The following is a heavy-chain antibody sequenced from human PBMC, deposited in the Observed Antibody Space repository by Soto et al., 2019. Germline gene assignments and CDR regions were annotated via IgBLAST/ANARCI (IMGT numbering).Heavy chain of an antibody. J-gene: IGHJ4*02. D-gene: IGHD1-7*01. CDR2: IYRTGST. V-gene: IGHV4-4*02. CDR3: ASRDPGTSVDY. Sequence: SETLSLTCAVSGGSFTSNNWWTWVRQPPGQGLEWIGEIYRTGSTNYNPSLKSRVTISLDKSENQFSLKVTSLTAADTVVYYCASRDPGTSVDYWGQGTLVTVSS. CDR1: GGSFTSNNW.